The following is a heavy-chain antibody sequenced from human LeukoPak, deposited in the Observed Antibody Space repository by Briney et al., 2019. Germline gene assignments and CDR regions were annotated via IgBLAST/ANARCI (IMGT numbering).Heavy chain of an antibody. CDR2: IYRGGST. D-gene: IGHD6-19*01. CDR1: GFTVSSNY. V-gene: IGHV3-53*01. Sequence: GGSLRLSCAASGFTVSSNYMSWVRQAPGKGLEWVSVIYRGGSTYYVDSVKGRFTISRDYSKNTPYLQMNSLRVDDTAVYYCAKRKRIAVAGTPFDYWGQGTLVTVSS. J-gene: IGHJ4*02. CDR3: AKRKRIAVAGTPFDY.